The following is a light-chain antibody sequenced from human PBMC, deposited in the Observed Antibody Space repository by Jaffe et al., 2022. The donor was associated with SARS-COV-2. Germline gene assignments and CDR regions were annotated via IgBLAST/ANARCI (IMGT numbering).Light chain of an antibody. CDR1: QSVSSSY. CDR2: GAS. J-gene: IGKJ1*01. Sequence: EIVLTQSPGTLSLSPGERATLSCRASQSVSSSYLAWYQQKPGQAPRLLIYGASSRATGIPDRFSGSGSGTDFTLTIGRLEPEDFAVYYCQQYGSSPRTFGQGTEVEIK. CDR3: QQYGSSPRT. V-gene: IGKV3-20*01.